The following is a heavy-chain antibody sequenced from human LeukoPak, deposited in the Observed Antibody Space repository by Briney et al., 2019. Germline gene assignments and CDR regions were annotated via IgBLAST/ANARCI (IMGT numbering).Heavy chain of an antibody. D-gene: IGHD3-10*01. V-gene: IGHV1-69*04. CDR1: GGTFSSYA. Sequence: SVKVSCKASGGTFSSYAISWVRQAPGQGLEWMGRIIPVLGIANYAQKFQGRVTITADKSTSTAYMELSSLRSEDTAVYYCARDRSSLEMWFDPWGQGTLVTVSS. CDR3: ARDRSSLEMWFDP. J-gene: IGHJ5*02. CDR2: IIPVLGIA.